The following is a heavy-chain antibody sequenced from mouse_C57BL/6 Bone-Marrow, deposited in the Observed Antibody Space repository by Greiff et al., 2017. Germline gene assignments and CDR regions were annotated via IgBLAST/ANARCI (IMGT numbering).Heavy chain of an antibody. CDR3: ASGYYPPWFAY. CDR1: GYTFTSYW. Sequence: VQGVESGAELAKPGASVKLSCKASGYTFTSYWMHWVKQRPGQGLEWIGYINPSSGYTKYNQKFKDKATLTADKSSSPAYMQLSSLTYEDSAVYYCASGYYPPWFAYWGQGTLVTVSA. D-gene: IGHD2-3*01. J-gene: IGHJ3*01. V-gene: IGHV1-7*01. CDR2: INPSSGYT.